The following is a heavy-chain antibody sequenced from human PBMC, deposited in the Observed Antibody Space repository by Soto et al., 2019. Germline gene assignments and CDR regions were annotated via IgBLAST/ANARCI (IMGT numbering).Heavy chain of an antibody. J-gene: IGHJ4*02. CDR3: NRGSEYDFWSGYL. CDR2: IIPIFGTT. D-gene: IGHD3-3*01. CDR1: GGIFSDYA. Sequence: QVQLVQSGAEVRRPGSSVKVSCKTSGGIFSDYALSWVRQAPGQGLEWMGRIIPIFGTTIYAQKFHGRVTITADEPTSTAFMELSSLRSEDTAVYYCNRGSEYDFWSGYLWGQGTLVSVSS. V-gene: IGHV1-69*01.